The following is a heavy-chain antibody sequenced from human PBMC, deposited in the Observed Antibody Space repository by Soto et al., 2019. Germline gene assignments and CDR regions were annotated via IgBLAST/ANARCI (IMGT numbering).Heavy chain of an antibody. Sequence: ASVKVSCKASGYTFTGYYMHWVRQAPGQGLEWMGWINPNSGGTNYAQKFQGWVTMTRDTSISTAYMELSRLRSDDTAVYYCAREYYYGSGPWYWGQGTRVPVSS. CDR3: AREYYYGSGPWY. J-gene: IGHJ4*02. D-gene: IGHD3-10*01. CDR1: GYTFTGYY. V-gene: IGHV1-2*04. CDR2: INPNSGGT.